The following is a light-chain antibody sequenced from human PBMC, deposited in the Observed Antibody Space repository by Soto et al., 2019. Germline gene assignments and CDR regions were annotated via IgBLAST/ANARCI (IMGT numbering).Light chain of an antibody. CDR2: DAS. Sequence: EIVLTQSPATLSLSPGERATLSCRASQSVGSFLAWYQQKSGQTPRLLIYDASNRATGIPARFSGSGSGPDFTLTISSLEPEDFAVYYCQHRSNWLGTFGPGTNVDI. V-gene: IGKV3-11*01. CDR1: QSVGSF. CDR3: QHRSNWLGT. J-gene: IGKJ3*01.